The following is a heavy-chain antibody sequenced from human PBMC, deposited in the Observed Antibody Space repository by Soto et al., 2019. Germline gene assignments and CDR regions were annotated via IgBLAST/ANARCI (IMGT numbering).Heavy chain of an antibody. CDR2: ISYDGSNK. Sequence: QVQLVESGGGVVQPGRSLRLSCAASGFTFISYAMHWVRQAPGKGLEWVAVISYDGSNKYYADSVKGRFTISRDNSKNTLYLQMNSLRAEDTAVYYCARAALFDYWGQGTLVTVSS. CDR3: ARAALFDY. CDR1: GFTFISYA. V-gene: IGHV3-30-3*01. J-gene: IGHJ4*02.